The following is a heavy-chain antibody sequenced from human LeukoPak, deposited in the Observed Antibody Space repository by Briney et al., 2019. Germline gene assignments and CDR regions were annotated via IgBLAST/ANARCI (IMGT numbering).Heavy chain of an antibody. J-gene: IGHJ4*02. V-gene: IGHV3-23*01. Sequence: SGGSLRLSCAASGFTFSGYAMSWVRQAPGKGLEWVSSISGSGGSTYYADSVKGRFTISRDNSKNTLYLQMNSLRAEDTAVYYCAKQGGTIFGVVVVRNFDYWGQGTLVTVSS. D-gene: IGHD3-3*01. CDR2: ISGSGGST. CDR3: AKQGGTIFGVVVVRNFDY. CDR1: GFTFSGYA.